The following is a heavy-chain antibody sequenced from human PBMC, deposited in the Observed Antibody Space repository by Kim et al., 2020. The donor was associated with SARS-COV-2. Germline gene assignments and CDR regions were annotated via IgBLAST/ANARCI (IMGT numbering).Heavy chain of an antibody. J-gene: IGHJ4*02. CDR3: ATGDSGYDFAY. V-gene: IGHV3-30*02. CDR2: IRYDGSKK. D-gene: IGHD5-12*01. Sequence: GGSLRLSCGASGFTFSSHGMYWVRQAPGKGLEWVAVIRYDGSKKYYADSVKGRFTIARDNSKNTLYLQMNSMRAEDTAVYYCATGDSGYDFAYWGQGTLVTVSS. CDR1: GFTFSSHG.